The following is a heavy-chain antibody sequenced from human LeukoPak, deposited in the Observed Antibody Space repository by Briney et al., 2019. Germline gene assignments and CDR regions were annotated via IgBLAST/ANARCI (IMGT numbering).Heavy chain of an antibody. CDR2: ISGSGGNT. V-gene: IGHV3-23*01. J-gene: IGHJ5*02. CDR3: AKEDSEEGPNWFDP. D-gene: IGHD1-14*01. CDR1: GYTFSTYG. Sequence: PGGSLRLSCAAPGYTFSTYGMSWVRQAPGKGLEWVSAISGSGGNTHYADSVKGRFTISRDNSKNTLYLQMNSLRAEDTAVYYCAKEDSEEGPNWFDPWGQGTLVTVSS.